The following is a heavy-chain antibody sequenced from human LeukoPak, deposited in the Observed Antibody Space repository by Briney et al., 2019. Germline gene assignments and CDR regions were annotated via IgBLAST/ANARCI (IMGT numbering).Heavy chain of an antibody. Sequence: GGSLRLSCAASGFTFSGYSMNWVRQAPGKGQEWVSLISSSGANAYYADSVKGRFTISRDNSKNTLYLQMNNLRGEDTAEYYCAKDMELASWGQGTLVIVSS. V-gene: IGHV3-23*01. D-gene: IGHD1-26*01. CDR2: ISSSGANA. J-gene: IGHJ5*02. CDR3: AKDMELAS. CDR1: GFTFSGYS.